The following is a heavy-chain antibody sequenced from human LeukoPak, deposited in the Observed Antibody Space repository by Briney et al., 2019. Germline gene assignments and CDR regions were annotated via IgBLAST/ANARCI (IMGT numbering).Heavy chain of an antibody. V-gene: IGHV3-20*04. Sequence: PGGSLRLSCAASGFTFDDYGMSWVRQAPGKGLEWVPGINWNGGSTGYADSVKGRFTISRDNANNSLYLQMNSLRAEDTALYYCARDRTGYSSSWYDCWGQGTLVTVSS. CDR3: ARDRTGYSSSWYDC. CDR2: INWNGGST. CDR1: GFTFDDYG. J-gene: IGHJ5*01. D-gene: IGHD6-13*01.